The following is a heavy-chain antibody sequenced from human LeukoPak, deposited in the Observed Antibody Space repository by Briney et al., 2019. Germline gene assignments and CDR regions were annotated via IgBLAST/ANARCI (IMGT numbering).Heavy chain of an antibody. CDR3: ARDEYCSGGSCYLVGDP. Sequence: GSLRLSCAASGFTFSSYSMNWVRQAPGKGLEWVSYISSSSSTIYYADSVKGRFTISRDNAKNSLYLQMNSLRAEDTAVYYCARDEYCSGGSCYLVGDPWGQGTLVTVSS. V-gene: IGHV3-48*01. D-gene: IGHD2-15*01. CDR1: GFTFSSYS. J-gene: IGHJ5*02. CDR2: ISSSSSTI.